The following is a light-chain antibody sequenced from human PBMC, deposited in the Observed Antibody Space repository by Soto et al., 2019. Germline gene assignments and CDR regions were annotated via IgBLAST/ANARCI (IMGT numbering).Light chain of an antibody. CDR2: EVS. CDR1: SSDVGGYNY. Sequence: QSALTQPASVSGSPGQSITISCTGTSSDVGGYNYVSWYQQHPGKAPKLLIYEVSNRPSGVSKRFSGSKSGNTASLTISGLQAEDEADYYCNSYTSRSTGVFGTGTKVTVL. J-gene: IGLJ1*01. CDR3: NSYTSRSTGV. V-gene: IGLV2-14*01.